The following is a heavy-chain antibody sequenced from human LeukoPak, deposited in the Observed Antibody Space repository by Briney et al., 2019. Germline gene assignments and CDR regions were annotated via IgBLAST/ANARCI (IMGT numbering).Heavy chain of an antibody. V-gene: IGHV4-30-2*03. CDR2: IYHSGST. J-gene: IGHJ4*02. Sequence: SETLSLTCAVSGVSISSGGYSWSWIRQPPGKGLEWIGYIYHSGSTYYNPSLKSRITISVDTSKNQFSLKLSSVTAADTAVYYSARQYSSGWYGGYFDYWGQGTLVTVSS. D-gene: IGHD6-19*01. CDR3: ARQYSSGWYGGYFDY. CDR1: GVSISSGGYS.